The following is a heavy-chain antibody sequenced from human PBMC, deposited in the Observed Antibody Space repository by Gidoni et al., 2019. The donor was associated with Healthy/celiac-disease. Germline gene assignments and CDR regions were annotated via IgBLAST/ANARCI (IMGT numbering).Heavy chain of an antibody. CDR3: ARGFSITMIVVVTGFDY. V-gene: IGHV1-46*01. Sequence: QVQLVQSGAEVKKPGASVKVSCKASGYTFTSYYMHWVRPAPGQGLEWLGIINPSGGSTSYAQKFQGRVTMTRDTSTSTVYMELSSLRSEDTAVYYCARGFSITMIVVVTGFDYWGQGTLVTVSS. CDR2: INPSGGST. CDR1: GYTFTSYY. D-gene: IGHD3-22*01. J-gene: IGHJ4*02.